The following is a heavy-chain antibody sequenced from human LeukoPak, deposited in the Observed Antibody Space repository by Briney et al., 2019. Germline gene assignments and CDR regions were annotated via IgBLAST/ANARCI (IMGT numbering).Heavy chain of an antibody. CDR3: AKVTDSSSAGSDY. J-gene: IGHJ4*02. CDR1: GFTFSSYA. D-gene: IGHD6-6*01. Sequence: GGSLRLSCAASGFTFSSYAMSWVRQAPGKGLEWVSAISGSGGSTYYADSVKGRFTISRDNSKNTLYVQMNSLRAEDTAVYYCAKVTDSSSAGSDYWGQGTLDTVSS. V-gene: IGHV3-23*01. CDR2: ISGSGGST.